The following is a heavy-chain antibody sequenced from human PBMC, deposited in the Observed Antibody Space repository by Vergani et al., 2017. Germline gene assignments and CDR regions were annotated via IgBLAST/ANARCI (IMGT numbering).Heavy chain of an antibody. J-gene: IGHJ4*02. CDR3: ARDGDGLTTIEYYFDY. V-gene: IGHV1-69*04. Sequence: QVQLVQSGAEVKKPGSSVKVSCKASGGTFSSYAISWVRQAPGQGLEWMGRIIPILGIANSAQKFQGRVTITADKSTSTAYMELSSLRSEDTAVYYCARDGDGLTTIEYYFDYWGQGTLVTVSS. D-gene: IGHD3-22*01. CDR1: GGTFSSYA. CDR2: IIPILGIA.